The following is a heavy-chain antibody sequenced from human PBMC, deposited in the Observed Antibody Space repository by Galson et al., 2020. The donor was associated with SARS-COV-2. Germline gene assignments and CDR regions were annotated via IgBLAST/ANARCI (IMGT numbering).Heavy chain of an antibody. CDR2: FDPEDGET. CDR1: GYTLTELS. V-gene: IGHV1-24*01. J-gene: IGHJ5*02. CDR3: ATAPGIAAAGRTNWFGP. Sequence: ASVKVSCKVSGYTLTELSMHWVRQAPGKGLEWMGGFDPEDGETIYAQKFQDRVTMTEDTSTDTAYMELSSLRSEDTAVYYCATAPGIAAAGRTNWFGPWGQGTLVTVSS. D-gene: IGHD6-13*01.